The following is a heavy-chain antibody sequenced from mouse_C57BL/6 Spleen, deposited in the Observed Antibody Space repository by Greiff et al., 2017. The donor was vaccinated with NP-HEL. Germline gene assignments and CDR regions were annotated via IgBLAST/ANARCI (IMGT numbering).Heavy chain of an antibody. CDR1: GYTFTSYD. CDR2: IYPRDGSP. J-gene: IGHJ2*01. D-gene: IGHD1-1*01. Sequence: QVQLQQSGPELVKPGASVKLSCKASGYTFTSYDINWVKQRPGQGLEWIGWIYPRDGSPKYNEKFKGKATLTVDTSSSTAYMELHSLTSEDSAVYFCARGYGSSYVYFDYWGQGTTLTVSS. CDR3: ARGYGSSYVYFDY. V-gene: IGHV1-85*01.